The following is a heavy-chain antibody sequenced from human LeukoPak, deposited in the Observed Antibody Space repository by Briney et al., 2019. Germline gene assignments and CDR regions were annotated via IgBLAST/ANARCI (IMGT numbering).Heavy chain of an antibody. CDR1: GFTFSSHA. CDR2: IDKSGDGA. Sequence: GGSLRLSCAASGFTFSSHAMNWVRQPPGKGLDWVSSIDKSGDGAFYADSVKGWFTISRDNSKNTLYLQMNSLRREDTAVYYCARRGGTSGWGAFDIWGQGTMVTVSS. CDR3: ARRGGTSGWGAFDI. D-gene: IGHD2-2*01. V-gene: IGHV3-23*01. J-gene: IGHJ3*02.